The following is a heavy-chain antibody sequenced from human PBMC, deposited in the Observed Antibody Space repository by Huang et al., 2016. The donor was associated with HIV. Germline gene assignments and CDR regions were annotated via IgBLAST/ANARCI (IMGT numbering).Heavy chain of an antibody. CDR3: ATSTPDVGAGVLRSAFDI. CDR2: FEPEKGEK. J-gene: IGHJ3*02. D-gene: IGHD2-15*01. V-gene: IGHV1-24*01. CDR1: GYTVSELS. Sequence: QVQLVESGAELKKPGASVRVSCKVSGYTVSELSLHWVGQAPETGLSWMGGFEPEKGEKVYAQRLQGRVTMTEGTSTDTAYMELSSLRPEDTALYYCATSTPDVGAGVLRSAFDIWGQGTMVTVSS.